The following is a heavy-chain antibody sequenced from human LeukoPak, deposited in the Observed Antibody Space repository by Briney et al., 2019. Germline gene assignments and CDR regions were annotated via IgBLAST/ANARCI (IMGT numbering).Heavy chain of an antibody. Sequence: GGSLRLSCAASGFTFSDYAMTWVRQAPGKGPEWVSEISGSGGSTYYADSVKGRFTISRDNSKNTLFLQMNSLRAEDTAVYYCAKDANYGSGSSFEYWGQGTLVTVSS. J-gene: IGHJ4*02. CDR2: ISGSGGST. CDR3: AKDANYGSGSSFEY. CDR1: GFTFSDYA. V-gene: IGHV3-23*01. D-gene: IGHD3-10*01.